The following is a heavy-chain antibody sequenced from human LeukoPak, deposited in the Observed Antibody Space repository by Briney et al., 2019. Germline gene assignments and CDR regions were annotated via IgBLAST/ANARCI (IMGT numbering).Heavy chain of an antibody. D-gene: IGHD3-3*01. CDR2: MNTNSGNT. CDR3: ARAGDFWSGGDAFDI. V-gene: IGHV1-8*03. J-gene: IGHJ3*02. Sequence: GASVKVSCKASGYTFTSYDINGVRQATGQGLEWMGWMNTNSGNTGYAQKFQGRVTITRNTSISTAYMELSSLRSEDTAVYYCARAGDFWSGGDAFDIWGQGTMVTVSS. CDR1: GYTFTSYD.